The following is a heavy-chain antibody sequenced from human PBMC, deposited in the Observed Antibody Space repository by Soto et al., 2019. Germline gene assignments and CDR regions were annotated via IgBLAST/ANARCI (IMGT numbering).Heavy chain of an antibody. D-gene: IGHD1-1*01. V-gene: IGHV4-59*08. CDR3: LRGEWERRSFDD. Sequence: QVQLRESGPGLVTPSETLSVTCTVSGDSISSHYWSWIRQPPGKGLEWIGYIHSAGTTNYNASLKSRVTLSLDTSKNFFSMGLTSVTAADTAVYSCLRGEWERRSFDDWGQGTLVTVSS. J-gene: IGHJ4*02. CDR2: IHSAGTT. CDR1: GDSISSHY.